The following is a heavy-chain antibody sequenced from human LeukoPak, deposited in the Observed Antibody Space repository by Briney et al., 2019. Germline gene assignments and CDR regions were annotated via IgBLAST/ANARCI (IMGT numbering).Heavy chain of an antibody. V-gene: IGHV3-30*02. CDR3: AKDLGTAGQWLPQGVDY. Sequence: PGGSLRLSCAASGFTFSNYGMHWVRQAPGKGLEWVAFIRYDGNNKYYADSVKGRFTISRDNSKNTLYLQMNSLRAEDTAVYYCAKDLGTAGQWLPQGVDYWGQGTLVTVSS. CDR1: GFTFSNYG. J-gene: IGHJ4*02. D-gene: IGHD6-19*01. CDR2: IRYDGNNK.